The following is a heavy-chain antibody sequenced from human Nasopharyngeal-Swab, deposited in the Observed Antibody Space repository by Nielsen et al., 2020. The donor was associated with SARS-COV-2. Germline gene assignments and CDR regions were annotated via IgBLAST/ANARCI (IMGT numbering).Heavy chain of an antibody. CDR2: IIPIFGTA. CDR3: AVGATGYYYMDV. J-gene: IGHJ6*03. V-gene: IGHV1-69*13. Sequence: SVSVHCQAFGGMVSSYAISWERQAPGQGLEWMGGIIPIFGTANYAQKFQGRVTITADESTSTAYMELSSLRSEDTAVYYCAVGATGYYYMDVWGKGTTVTVSS. CDR1: GGMVSSYA. D-gene: IGHD1-26*01.